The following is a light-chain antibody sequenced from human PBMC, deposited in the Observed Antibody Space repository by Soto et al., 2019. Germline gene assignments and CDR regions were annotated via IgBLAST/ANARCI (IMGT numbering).Light chain of an antibody. CDR1: QSVGSN. Sequence: EIVMAQSPVPLSVSPGERATLSCRASQSVGSNLAWYQQKPGQAPRLLIYGASTRATGIPARFSGSGSGTEFTLTISSLQSEDFAIYYCQQYNDWPSWTFGQGTKVEIK. V-gene: IGKV3-15*01. CDR3: QQYNDWPSWT. J-gene: IGKJ1*01. CDR2: GAS.